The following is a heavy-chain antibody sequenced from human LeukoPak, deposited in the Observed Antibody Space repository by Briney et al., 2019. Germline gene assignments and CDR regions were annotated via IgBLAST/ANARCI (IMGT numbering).Heavy chain of an antibody. J-gene: IGHJ4*02. Sequence: SGTLSLTCVVSGGSISETNYWSWIRQPPGKGLEWIGEIFHTGRINYNPSLKSRVILSVDKSKNQFSLRMNSVTAADTAMYYCARANFDTLTGWGHFDSWGQGTLVTVSS. D-gene: IGHD3-9*01. CDR2: IFHTGRI. CDR3: ARANFDTLTGWGHFDS. CDR1: GGSISETNY. V-gene: IGHV4-4*02.